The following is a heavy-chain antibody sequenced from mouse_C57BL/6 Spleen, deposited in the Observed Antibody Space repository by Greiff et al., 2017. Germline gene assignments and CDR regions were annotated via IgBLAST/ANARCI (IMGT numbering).Heavy chain of an antibody. CDR3: TRYSYEDYAMDY. CDR2: IRNKANGYTT. V-gene: IGHV7-3*01. CDR1: GFTFTDYY. D-gene: IGHD2-12*01. Sequence: EVMLVESGGGLVQPGGSLSLSCVASGFTFTDYYMSWVRQPPGKALEWLGCIRNKANGYTTEYSASVEGRFTISRDDSQSIHYLHMNALRAEDSATYCCTRYSYEDYAMDYWGQGTSVTVSS. J-gene: IGHJ4*01.